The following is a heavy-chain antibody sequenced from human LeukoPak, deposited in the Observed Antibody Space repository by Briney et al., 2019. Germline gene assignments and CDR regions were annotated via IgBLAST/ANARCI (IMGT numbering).Heavy chain of an antibody. CDR2: IYPGDSDT. CDR1: GYIFTSYW. J-gene: IGHJ4*02. V-gene: IGHV5-51*01. D-gene: IGHD3-22*01. CDR3: ARLPDYYDSSGYPDPYYFDY. Sequence: GESLKISCKGSGYIFTSYWIGWVRQMPGKGLEWMGIIYPGDSDTRYSPSLQGQVTISADKSISTAYLQWSSLKASDTAMYYCARLPDYYDSSGYPDPYYFDYWGQGTLVTVSS.